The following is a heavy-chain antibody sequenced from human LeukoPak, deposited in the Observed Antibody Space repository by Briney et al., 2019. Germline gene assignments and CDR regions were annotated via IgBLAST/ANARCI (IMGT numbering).Heavy chain of an antibody. CDR1: GYTFSAYY. J-gene: IGHJ4*02. D-gene: IGHD3-10*01. CDR2: ISPNSSDT. CDR3: ARRSGGFYFD. V-gene: IGHV1-2*02. Sequence: ASVKVSCKPSGYTFSAYYLHWVRQAPGQGLEWMGWISPNSSDTIYAQNFQGRVTTTRDTSISTAYMELRRLTSDDTAIYYCARRSGGFYFDWGQGTLVTVSS.